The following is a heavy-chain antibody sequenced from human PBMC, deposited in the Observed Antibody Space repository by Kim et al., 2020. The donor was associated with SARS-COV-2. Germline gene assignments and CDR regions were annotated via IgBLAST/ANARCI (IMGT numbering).Heavy chain of an antibody. D-gene: IGHD2-2*02. CDR1: GYSFTSYW. J-gene: IGHJ4*02. CDR3: ARLGGVPAAIYPHYFDY. V-gene: IGHV5-51*01. CDR2: IYPGDSDT. Sequence: GESLKISCKGSGYSFTSYWIGWVRQMPGKGLEWMGIIYPGDSDTRYSPSFQGQVTISADKSISTAYLQWSSLKASDTAMYYCARLGGVPAAIYPHYFDYWGQGTLVTVSS.